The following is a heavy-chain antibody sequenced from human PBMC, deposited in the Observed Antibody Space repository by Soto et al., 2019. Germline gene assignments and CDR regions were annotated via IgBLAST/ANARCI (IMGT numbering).Heavy chain of an antibody. CDR3: ARERKRHLLGGRFGMDV. V-gene: IGHV3-21*01. J-gene: IGHJ6*02. CDR1: GFNFSDFT. Sequence: PGGSLRLSCEVSGFNFSDFTMNWVRQAPGKGLEWVSSISSRSDYIYYADSVKGLFTVSRDNARKSLYLHMNSLRAEDMAVYYCARERKRHLLGGRFGMDVWGQGTTVTVSS. CDR2: ISSRSDYI.